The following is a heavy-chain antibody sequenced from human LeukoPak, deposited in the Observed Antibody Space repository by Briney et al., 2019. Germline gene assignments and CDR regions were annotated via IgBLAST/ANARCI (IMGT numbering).Heavy chain of an antibody. CDR3: ARSLSTDWSIDY. D-gene: IGHD3-9*01. CDR2: IYWDDDK. V-gene: IGHV2-5*02. J-gene: IGHJ4*02. CDR1: GFSLSTSGVH. Sequence: SGPTLVKPTQTLTLTCTFSGFSLSTSGVHVGWIRQPPGKALEWLALIYWDDDKRYSPSLKSRLTITKDTSKKQVVLTITNMDPVDTATYYCARSLSTDWSIDYWGQGTLVTVSS.